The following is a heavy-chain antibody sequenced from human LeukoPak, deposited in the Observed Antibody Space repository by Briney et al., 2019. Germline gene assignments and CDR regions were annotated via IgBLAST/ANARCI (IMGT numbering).Heavy chain of an antibody. J-gene: IGHJ4*02. CDR3: ARELVDY. CDR2: ISSDGDNT. D-gene: IGHD2-21*01. V-gene: IGHV3-64*02. Sequence: GGSLRLSCAASGFTFSSYSMHWVGQAPGKGLEYVSVISSDGDNTYYADSVKGRFTISRDNSKNTLYLQMNSLRAEDTAVYYCARELVDYWGQGTLVTVSS. CDR1: GFTFSSYS.